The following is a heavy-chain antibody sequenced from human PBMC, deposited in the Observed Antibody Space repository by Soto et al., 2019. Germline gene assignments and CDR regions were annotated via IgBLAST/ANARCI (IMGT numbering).Heavy chain of an antibody. D-gene: IGHD3-22*01. Sequence: QVQLVQSGAEVKKPGSSVKVSCKASGGTFSSYAIGWVRQAPGQRLECMGEIIPIFGTANYAQKYQGRVTITADESTSTAYMELSSLRSEDTAVYYCARDRGPSSGYYPYWFDPWGQGTLVSVSS. CDR2: IIPIFGTA. CDR3: ARDRGPSSGYYPYWFDP. V-gene: IGHV1-69*12. CDR1: GGTFSSYA. J-gene: IGHJ5*02.